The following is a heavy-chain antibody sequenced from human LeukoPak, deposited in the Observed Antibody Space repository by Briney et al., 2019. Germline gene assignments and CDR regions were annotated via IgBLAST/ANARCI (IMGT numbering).Heavy chain of an antibody. CDR3: ARIPIITTSPTQNYFDY. CDR1: GGSISSYY. V-gene: IGHV4-39*01. J-gene: IGHJ4*02. CDR2: IYYSGST. D-gene: IGHD3-22*01. Sequence: PSETLSLTCTVSGGSISSYYWSWIRQPPGKGLEWIGSIYYSGSTYYNPSLKSRVTISVDTSKNQFSLKLSSVTAADTAVYYCARIPIITTSPTQNYFDYWGQGTLVTVSS.